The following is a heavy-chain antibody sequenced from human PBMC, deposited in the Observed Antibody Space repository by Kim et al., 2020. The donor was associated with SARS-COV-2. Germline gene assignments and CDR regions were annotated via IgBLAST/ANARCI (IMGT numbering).Heavy chain of an antibody. CDR3: ARETYYYGSGSYNFDL. D-gene: IGHD3-10*01. Sequence: SVKSRITINPDTSKNQFSLQLNSVTPEDTAVYYCARETYYYGSGSYNFDLWGRGTLVTVSS. J-gene: IGHJ2*01. V-gene: IGHV6-1*01.